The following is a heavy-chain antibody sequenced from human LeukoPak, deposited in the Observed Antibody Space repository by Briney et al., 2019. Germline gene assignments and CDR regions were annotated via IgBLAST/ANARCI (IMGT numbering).Heavy chain of an antibody. CDR2: ISGSGGST. J-gene: IGHJ6*02. CDR3: XXXXHSSGWYYYGMDV. D-gene: IGHD6-19*01. Sequence: GGSLRLSCAASGFTFSSYAMSWVRQAPGKGLEWVSAISGSGGSTYYADSVKGRFTISRDNSKNTLYLQMNSLRAEDTAVYYXXXXXHSSGWYYYGMDVWGQGTTVTVSS. CDR1: GFTFSSYA. V-gene: IGHV3-23*01.